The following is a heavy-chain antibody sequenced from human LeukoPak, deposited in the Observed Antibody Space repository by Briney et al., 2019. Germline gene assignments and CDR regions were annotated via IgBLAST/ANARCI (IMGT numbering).Heavy chain of an antibody. CDR3: ARRSGWYGYLDY. CDR2: INHSGST. D-gene: IGHD6-19*01. Sequence: SETLSLTCAVYGGSFSGYYWSWIRQPPGKGLEWIGEINHSGSTNYNPSLKSRVTISVDTSKNQFSLKLSSVTAADAAVYYCARRSGWYGYLDYWGQGTLVTVSS. J-gene: IGHJ4*02. V-gene: IGHV4-34*01. CDR1: GGSFSGYY.